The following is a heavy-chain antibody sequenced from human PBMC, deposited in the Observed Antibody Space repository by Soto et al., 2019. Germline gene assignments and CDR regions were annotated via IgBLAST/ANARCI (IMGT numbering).Heavy chain of an antibody. D-gene: IGHD3-22*01. Sequence: GGSLRLSCVASGFTFKNYVMAWVRQAPGKGLEWVAGMSGTSGSKYYGDSEKGRFTISRDNSKNSVYLQMESLRVEDTALYYCAKGLNYYALDDWGQGTLVTVSS. CDR3: AKGLNYYALDD. CDR2: MSGTSGSK. CDR1: GFTFKNYV. V-gene: IGHV3-23*01. J-gene: IGHJ4*02.